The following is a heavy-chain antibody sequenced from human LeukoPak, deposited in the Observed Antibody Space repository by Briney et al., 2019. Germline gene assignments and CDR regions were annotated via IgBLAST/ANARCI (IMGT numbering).Heavy chain of an antibody. CDR1: GGSISGYY. CDR2: INHSGST. J-gene: IGHJ6*03. CDR3: ARGRITGHNYYYYMDV. D-gene: IGHD1-1*01. Sequence: SETLSLTCAVYGGSISGYYWSWIRQPPGKGLEWIGEINHSGSTNYNPSLKSRVTISVDTSKNQFSLKLSSVTAADTAVYYCARGRITGHNYYYYMDVWGKGTTVTVSS. V-gene: IGHV4-34*01.